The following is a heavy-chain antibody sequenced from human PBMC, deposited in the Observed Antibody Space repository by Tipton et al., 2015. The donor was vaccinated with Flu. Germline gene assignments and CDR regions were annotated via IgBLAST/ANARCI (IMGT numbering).Heavy chain of an antibody. CDR3: ARDKGYSSFDY. D-gene: IGHD4-11*01. V-gene: IGHV3-9*01. CDR1: GFSFGSFI. CDR2: ISWNSGNI. J-gene: IGHJ4*02. Sequence: SLRLSCEASGFSFGSFIMHWVRQAPGKGLEWVSGISWNSGNIDYAESVRGRFTISRDNDRKSLFLQMNSLRPEDTAVYYCARDKGYSSFDYWGQGTLVTVSS.